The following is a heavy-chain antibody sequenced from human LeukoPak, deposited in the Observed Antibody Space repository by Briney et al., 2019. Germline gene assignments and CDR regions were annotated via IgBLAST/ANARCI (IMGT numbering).Heavy chain of an antibody. D-gene: IGHD6-19*01. CDR2: ISYDGSNK. J-gene: IGHJ4*02. Sequence: PGRSLRLSCAASGFTFSSYAMHWVRQAPGKGLEWVAVISYDGSNKYYADSVKGRFTISRDNSKNTLYLQMNSLRAEDTAVYYCARDPNKYSSGWSGGTDYWGQGTLVTV. V-gene: IGHV3-30-3*01. CDR3: ARDPNKYSSGWSGGTDY. CDR1: GFTFSSYA.